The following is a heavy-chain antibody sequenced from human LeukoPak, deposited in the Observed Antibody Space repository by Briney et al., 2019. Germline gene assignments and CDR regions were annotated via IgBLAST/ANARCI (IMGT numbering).Heavy chain of an antibody. V-gene: IGHV3-53*01. CDR1: GFTVSSNY. Sequence: QPGGSLRLSCAASGFTVSSNYMSWVRQAPGKGLEWVSVIYSGGSTYYADSVRGRFTISRDNSKNTLYLQMNSLGAEDTAVYYCATRVSTSRSFDYWGQGTLVTVSS. J-gene: IGHJ4*02. CDR2: IYSGGST. CDR3: ATRVSTSRSFDY.